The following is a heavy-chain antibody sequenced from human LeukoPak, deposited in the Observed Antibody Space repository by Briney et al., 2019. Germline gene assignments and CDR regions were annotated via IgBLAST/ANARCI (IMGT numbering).Heavy chain of an antibody. V-gene: IGHV4-39*01. CDR2: IYYFGTT. CDR3: ARQLAPPNMVTTD. CDR1: GDSITTSYY. D-gene: IGHD4-17*01. J-gene: IGHJ4*02. Sequence: SETLSLTCIVSGDSITTSYYWGWIRQPPGKGLEWIGSIYYFGTTHYNPSLKSRVTISVDTSMNRFSLAVTSLTASDTAVYYCARQLAPPNMVTTDWGQGTLVTVSS.